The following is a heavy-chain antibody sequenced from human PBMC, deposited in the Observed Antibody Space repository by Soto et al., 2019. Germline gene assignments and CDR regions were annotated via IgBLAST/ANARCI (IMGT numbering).Heavy chain of an antibody. Sequence: GESLKISCKGSGYSFTSYWIGWVRQMPGKGLEWMGRIDPSDSYTNYSPSFQGHVTISADKSISTAYLQWSSLKASDTAMYYCAVNLGVVVTALAYCGPGTLVTVSS. J-gene: IGHJ4*02. CDR2: IDPSDSYT. CDR3: AVNLGVVVTALAY. CDR1: GYSFTSYW. D-gene: IGHD3-3*01. V-gene: IGHV5-10-1*01.